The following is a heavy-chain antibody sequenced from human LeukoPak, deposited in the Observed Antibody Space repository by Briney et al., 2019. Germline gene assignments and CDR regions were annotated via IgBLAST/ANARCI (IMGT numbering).Heavy chain of an antibody. Sequence: GGSLRLSCAASGFTFSSYGMHWVRQAPGKGLEWVAVISYDGSNKYYADSVKGRFTISRDNSKNTLYLQMNSLRAEDTALYYCAGWGDRRGGAFDIWGQGTMVTVSS. V-gene: IGHV3-30*03. CDR1: GFTFSSYG. CDR3: AGWGDRRGGAFDI. J-gene: IGHJ3*02. CDR2: ISYDGSNK. D-gene: IGHD3-16*01.